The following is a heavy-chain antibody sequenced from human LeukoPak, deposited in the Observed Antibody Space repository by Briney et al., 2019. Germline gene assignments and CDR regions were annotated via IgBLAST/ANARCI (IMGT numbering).Heavy chain of an antibody. CDR3: AKDGAWLRFDD. D-gene: IGHD5-12*01. J-gene: IGHJ4*02. Sequence: GGSLRLSCAASGFYFDDYGMSWVRQAPGKGLEWVSGISPGGGPTYYADSVKGRFTISRDDSKNTLYLQMNNLRAEDTAVYYCAKDGAWLRFDDWGQGILVTVSS. CDR1: GFYFDDYG. V-gene: IGHV3-23*01. CDR2: ISPGGGPT.